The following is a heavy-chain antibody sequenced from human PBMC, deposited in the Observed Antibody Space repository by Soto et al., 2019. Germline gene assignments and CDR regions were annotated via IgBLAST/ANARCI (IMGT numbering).Heavy chain of an antibody. V-gene: IGHV4-39*01. CDR2: IYYSGST. D-gene: IGHD2-8*01. CDR1: CASISSSSYY. CDR3: ARRGYYAISAFDI. J-gene: IGHJ3*02. Sequence: SVTLSLTCTVPCASISSSSYYWGWIRQPPGKGLEWIGSIYYSGSTYYNPSLKSRVTISVDTSKNQFSLKLSSVTAADTAVYYCARRGYYAISAFDIWGQGTMVT.